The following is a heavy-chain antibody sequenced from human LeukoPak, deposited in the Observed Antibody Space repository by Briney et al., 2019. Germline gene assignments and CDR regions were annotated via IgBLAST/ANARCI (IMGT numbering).Heavy chain of an antibody. CDR1: GFTLSSKW. D-gene: IGHD2-21*01. J-gene: IGHJ4*02. CDR3: TRSDWFDY. CDR2: SKYDGTTT. V-gene: IGHV3-74*01. Sequence: GGSLRLSCEASGFTLSSKWMHWVRQAPGKGLVWVSRSKYDGTTTVYADSVKGRFIISRDNAKNMLYLQMNSLRVEDTAVYYCTRSDWFDYWGPGTLVTVSS.